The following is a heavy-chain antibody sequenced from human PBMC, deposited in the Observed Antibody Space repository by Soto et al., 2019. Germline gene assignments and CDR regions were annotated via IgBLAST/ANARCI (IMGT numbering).Heavy chain of an antibody. Sequence: ASVKVSCKASGYTFTSYYMHWVRQAPGQGLEWMGIINPSGGSTSYAQKFQGRVTMTRDTSTSTVYMELSSLRSEDTAVYYCARDIVRGAAAGNVVLDYWGQGTLVTVSS. J-gene: IGHJ4*02. D-gene: IGHD6-13*01. V-gene: IGHV1-46*03. CDR2: INPSGGST. CDR1: GYTFTSYY. CDR3: ARDIVRGAAAGNVVLDY.